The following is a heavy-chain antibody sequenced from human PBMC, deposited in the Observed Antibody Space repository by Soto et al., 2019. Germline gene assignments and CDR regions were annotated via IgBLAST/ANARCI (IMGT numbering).Heavy chain of an antibody. J-gene: IGHJ4*02. D-gene: IGHD5-12*01. Sequence: QVQLQQWGAGLLKPSETLSLTCAVYGGSFSGYYWSWIRQPPGKGLEWIGEINHSGSTNYNQSLKSRVTISVDTSKNQFSLKLSSVTAADTAVYYCARGDLKYEYSGYDSPYFDYWGQGTLVTVSS. CDR2: INHSGST. V-gene: IGHV4-34*01. CDR3: ARGDLKYEYSGYDSPYFDY. CDR1: GGSFSGYY.